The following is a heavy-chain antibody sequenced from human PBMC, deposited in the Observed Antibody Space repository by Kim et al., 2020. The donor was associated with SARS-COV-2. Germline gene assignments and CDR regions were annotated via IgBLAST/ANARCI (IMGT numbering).Heavy chain of an antibody. Sequence: ASVKVSCKTSGYIFTTYNIYWVRQAPGQGLEWMGWTVPRSGGTNYAQKFQGRITMTRDTSTDTAYMELSRLTSDDTAVYYCARGAGYGTSRRFDYWGQGTLLTVSS. CDR1: GYIFTTYN. V-gene: IGHV1-2*02. J-gene: IGHJ4*02. CDR2: TVPRSGGT. CDR3: ARGAGYGTSRRFDY. D-gene: IGHD2-15*01.